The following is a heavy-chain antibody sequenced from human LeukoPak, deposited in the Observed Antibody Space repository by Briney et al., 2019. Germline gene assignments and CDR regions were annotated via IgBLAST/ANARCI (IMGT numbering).Heavy chain of an antibody. CDR1: GFTFDDYA. Sequence: AGGSLRLSCAASGFTFDDYAMHWVRQAPGKGLEWVSGISWNSGSIGYADSVKGRFTISRDNAKNSLYLQMNSLRAEDTALYYCAKDAMVRGLYGGWFDPWGQGTLVTVSS. D-gene: IGHD3-10*01. CDR2: ISWNSGSI. V-gene: IGHV3-9*01. CDR3: AKDAMVRGLYGGWFDP. J-gene: IGHJ5*02.